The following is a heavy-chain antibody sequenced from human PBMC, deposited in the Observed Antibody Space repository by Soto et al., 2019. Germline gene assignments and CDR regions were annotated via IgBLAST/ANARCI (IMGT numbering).Heavy chain of an antibody. CDR2: IHPGDSNT. CDR3: ARSRTYGGNSFDY. CDR1: GYSFTNYW. J-gene: IGHJ4*02. Sequence: PGESLKISYSTSGYSFTNYWIGWVRQMPGKGLEWMGIIHPGDSNTRYSPSFQGQVTISADKSISTAYLQWSSLKASDTAIYYCARSRTYGGNSFDYWGQGTLVTVSS. V-gene: IGHV5-51*01. D-gene: IGHD2-15*01.